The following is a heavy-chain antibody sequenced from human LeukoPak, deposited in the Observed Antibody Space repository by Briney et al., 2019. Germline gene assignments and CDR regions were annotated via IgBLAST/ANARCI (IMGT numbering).Heavy chain of an antibody. CDR3: AKAAMEYYGSGSYYRFPY. CDR2: ISGSGGST. Sequence: GGSLRLSCAASGFTFGSYAMSWVRQAPGKGLEWVSAISGSGGSTYYADSVKGRFTISRDNSKITLYLQMNSLRAEDTAVYYCAKAAMEYYGSGSYYRFPYWGQGTLVTVSS. CDR1: GFTFGSYA. D-gene: IGHD3-10*01. V-gene: IGHV3-23*01. J-gene: IGHJ4*02.